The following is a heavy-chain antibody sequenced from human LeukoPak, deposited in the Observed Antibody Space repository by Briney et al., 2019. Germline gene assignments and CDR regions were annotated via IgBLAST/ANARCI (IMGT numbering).Heavy chain of an antibody. CDR3: AQKGGTDH. D-gene: IGHD2-15*01. J-gene: IGHJ4*02. V-gene: IGHV3-48*02. CDR1: GFTFSRFG. Sequence: GGSLRLSCAASGFTFSRFGMNWVRQAPGKGLEWISYISSSSSAMYYADSVKGRFTISRDNAKNSLYLQMSSLRDEDTAVYYRAQKGGTDHWGQGTLVTVSS. CDR2: ISSSSSAM.